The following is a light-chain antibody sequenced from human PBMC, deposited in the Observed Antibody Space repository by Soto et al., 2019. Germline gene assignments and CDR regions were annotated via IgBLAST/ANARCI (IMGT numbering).Light chain of an antibody. CDR3: MQGVYWPPGRA. CDR1: RSLLYSDGNTY. J-gene: IGKJ1*01. V-gene: IGKV2-30*01. CDR2: NVS. Sequence: DVVMTQSPLSLPVTLGQPASISCRSSRSLLYSDGNTYLNWFQQRPGQPPRRLIYNVSNRDSGVPDRFSGSGSHTDFTLKISRVEAEDVGVYYCMQGVYWPPGRAFGQGTKVEIK.